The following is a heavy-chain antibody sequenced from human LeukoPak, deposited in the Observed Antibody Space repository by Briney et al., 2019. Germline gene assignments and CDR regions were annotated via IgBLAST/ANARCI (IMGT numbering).Heavy chain of an antibody. CDR3: ARDRYTRTWIQLPYFDY. CDR2: IIPIFGTA. Sequence: GASVKVSCKASGYTFTDFYIHWVRQAPGQGLEWMGGIIPIFGTANYAQKFQGRVTITADKSTSTAYMELSSLRSEDTAVYYCARDRYTRTWIQLPYFDYWGQGTLVTVSS. J-gene: IGHJ4*02. V-gene: IGHV1-69*06. CDR1: GYTFTDFY. D-gene: IGHD5-18*01.